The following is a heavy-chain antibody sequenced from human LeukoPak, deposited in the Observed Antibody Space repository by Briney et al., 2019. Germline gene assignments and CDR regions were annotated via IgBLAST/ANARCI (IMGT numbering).Heavy chain of an antibody. CDR3: VRVKGTYFDY. Sequence: GGSLRLSCAASGFPFSSYSMNWVRQAPGKGLEWVSYISASGSNIYYLDSVKGRFTVSRDNAMNSLFLQMDRPRAEDTAVYYCVRVKGTYFDYWGQGTLVTVSS. J-gene: IGHJ4*02. CDR2: ISASGSNI. V-gene: IGHV3-48*01. D-gene: IGHD1-1*01. CDR1: GFPFSSYS.